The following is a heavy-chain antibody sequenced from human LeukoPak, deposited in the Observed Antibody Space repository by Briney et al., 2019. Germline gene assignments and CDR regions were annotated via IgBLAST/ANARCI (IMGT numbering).Heavy chain of an antibody. CDR2: IIPIFGTA. CDR1: GGTFSSYA. D-gene: IGHD7-27*01. J-gene: IGHJ5*02. Sequence: GASVKVSCKASGGTFSSYAISWVRQAPGQGLEWMGGIIPIFGTANYAQKFQGRVTITTDESTSTAYLELSSLRSEDTAVYYCASGTGDGGSWFDPWGQGTLVTVSS. CDR3: ASGTGDGGSWFDP. V-gene: IGHV1-69*05.